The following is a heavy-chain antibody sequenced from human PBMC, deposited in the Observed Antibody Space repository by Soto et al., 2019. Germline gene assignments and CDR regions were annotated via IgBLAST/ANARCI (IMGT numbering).Heavy chain of an antibody. CDR3: ARGRNGMDV. CDR2: ISYEGSNK. Sequence: GGSLRLSCAASGFTFSSYAMHWVRQAPGKGLEWVAVISYEGSNKYYADSVKGRFTISRDKSKNTMYLQMNSLRAEDTAVYYCARGRNGMDVWGQGTTVT. CDR1: GFTFSSYA. J-gene: IGHJ6*02. V-gene: IGHV3-30-3*01.